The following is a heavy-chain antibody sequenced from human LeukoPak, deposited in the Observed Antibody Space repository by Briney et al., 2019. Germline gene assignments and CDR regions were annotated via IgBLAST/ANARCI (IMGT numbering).Heavy chain of an antibody. CDR3: ARDQRYSYGYDN. CDR2: ISGSGDNT. J-gene: IGHJ4*02. Sequence: GGSLRLSCAASGFTFSSYAMSWVRQVPGKGLEWVSVISGSGDNTYYADSVKGRFTISRDNAKNSLYLQMNSLRAEDTAVYYCARDQRYSYGYDNWGQGTLVTVSS. D-gene: IGHD5-18*01. CDR1: GFTFSSYA. V-gene: IGHV3-23*01.